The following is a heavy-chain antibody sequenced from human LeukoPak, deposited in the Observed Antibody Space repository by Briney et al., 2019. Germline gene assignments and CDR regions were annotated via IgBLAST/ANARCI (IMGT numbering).Heavy chain of an antibody. D-gene: IGHD3-22*01. Sequence: GGSLRLSCAASGFTFSSYGMHWVRQAPGKGLEWVAVISYDGSNKYYADSVKGRFTISRDNSKNTLYLQMNSLRAEDTAVYYCAKAYYYDSSDPGYYCGMDVWGQGTTVTVSS. J-gene: IGHJ6*02. CDR2: ISYDGSNK. V-gene: IGHV3-30*18. CDR3: AKAYYYDSSDPGYYCGMDV. CDR1: GFTFSSYG.